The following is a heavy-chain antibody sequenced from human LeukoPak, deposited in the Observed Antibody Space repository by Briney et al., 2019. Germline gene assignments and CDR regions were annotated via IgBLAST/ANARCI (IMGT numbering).Heavy chain of an antibody. CDR2: IYYSGST. Sequence: SETLSLTCTVSGGSISSGDYYWSWIRQPPGKGLEWIGYIYYSGSTYYNPSLKSRVTISVDTSKNQFSLKLSSVTAADTAVYYCARENLMVRGNAFDIWGQGTMDTVSS. V-gene: IGHV4-30-4*01. D-gene: IGHD3-10*01. CDR1: GGSISSGDYY. J-gene: IGHJ3*02. CDR3: ARENLMVRGNAFDI.